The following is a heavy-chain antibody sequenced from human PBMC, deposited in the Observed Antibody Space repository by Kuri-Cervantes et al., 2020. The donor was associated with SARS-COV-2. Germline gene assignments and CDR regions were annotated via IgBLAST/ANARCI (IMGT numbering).Heavy chain of an antibody. J-gene: IGHJ1*01. CDR3: AKDGFVGGLGSPGRAYFQH. D-gene: IGHD2-15*01. Sequence: GESLKISCAASGFTFSSNAMSWVRQAPGKGLEWVSGLSGSGVSTYYAESVKGRFTISRDNSKNTLYLQMNSLRAEDTAVYYCAKDGFVGGLGSPGRAYFQHWGQGTLVTVSS. CDR1: GFTFSSNA. CDR2: LSGSGVST. V-gene: IGHV3-23*01.